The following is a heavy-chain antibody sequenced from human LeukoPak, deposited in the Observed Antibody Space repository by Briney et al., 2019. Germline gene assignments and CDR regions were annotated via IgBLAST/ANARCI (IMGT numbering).Heavy chain of an antibody. V-gene: IGHV3-48*04. J-gene: IGHJ6*03. CDR1: GFSLGDHG. Sequence: GGSLRLSCVASGFSLGDHGMSWVRQAPGKGLEWISYSKSEGTTTSYADSVKGRFTTSRDNAKNTLYLQMNSLRAEDTAVYYCAKHPGDFTGIVDYYYMDVWGKGTTVTVSS. D-gene: IGHD3-16*01. CDR3: AKHPGDFTGIVDYYYMDV. CDR2: SKSEGTTT.